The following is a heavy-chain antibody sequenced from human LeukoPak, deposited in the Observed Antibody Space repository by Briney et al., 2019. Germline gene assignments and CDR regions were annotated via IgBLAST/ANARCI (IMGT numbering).Heavy chain of an antibody. CDR1: GGTFSSYA. J-gene: IGHJ6*02. CDR3: ARGPPDCSGGSCYPNYYYYGMDV. Sequence: APVKVSCKASGGTFSSYAISWVRQAPGQGLEWMGGIIPIFGTANYAQKFQGRVTITADESTSTAYMELSSLRSEDTAVYYCARGPPDCSGGSCYPNYYYYGMDVWGQGTTVTVSS. CDR2: IIPIFGTA. D-gene: IGHD2-15*01. V-gene: IGHV1-69*13.